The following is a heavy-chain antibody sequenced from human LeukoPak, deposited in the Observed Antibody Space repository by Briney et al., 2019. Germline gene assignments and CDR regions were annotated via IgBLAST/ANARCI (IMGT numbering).Heavy chain of an antibody. V-gene: IGHV1-46*01. Sequence: ASVKVSCKASGYTFTTYYIHWVRQAPGQGLEWMGIINPSGGSTSYAQKFQGRVTMTRDTSTSTVYMELSSPRSEDTAVYYCARGGPEYLSDYWGQGTLVTVSS. CDR1: GYTFTTYY. CDR2: INPSGGST. D-gene: IGHD2-2*02. CDR3: ARGGPEYLSDY. J-gene: IGHJ4*02.